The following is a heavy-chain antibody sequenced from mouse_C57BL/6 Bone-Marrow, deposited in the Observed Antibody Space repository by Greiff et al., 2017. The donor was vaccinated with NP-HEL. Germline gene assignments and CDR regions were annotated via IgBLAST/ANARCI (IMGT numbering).Heavy chain of an antibody. V-gene: IGHV5-6*01. CDR2: ISSGGSYT. Sequence: EVKLVESGGYLVKPGGSLKLSCAASGFTFSSYGMSWVRQTPDKRLEWVATISSGGSYTYYPDSVKGRFTISRDNAKNTLYLQMSSLKSEDTAMYYCARDSKSPWFAYWGQGTLVTVSA. CDR1: GFTFSSYG. J-gene: IGHJ3*01. CDR3: ARDSKSPWFAY. D-gene: IGHD2-5*01.